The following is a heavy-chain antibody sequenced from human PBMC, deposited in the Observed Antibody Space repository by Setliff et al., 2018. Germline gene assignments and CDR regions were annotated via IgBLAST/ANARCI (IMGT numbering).Heavy chain of an antibody. V-gene: IGHV3-30*02. CDR1: GFTFSYAW. J-gene: IGHJ3*02. Sequence: LRLSCAASGFTFSYAWMHWVRQAPGKGLEWVAFIWYDGSNKYYVDSVKGRFTVSRDNSKDTLYLQMNSLRVEDSAVYYCVCFSWRGCSGDTCYSGDDSFDMWGQGTVVTVSS. CDR3: VCFSWRGCSGDTCYSGDDSFDM. D-gene: IGHD2-15*01. CDR2: IWYDGSNK.